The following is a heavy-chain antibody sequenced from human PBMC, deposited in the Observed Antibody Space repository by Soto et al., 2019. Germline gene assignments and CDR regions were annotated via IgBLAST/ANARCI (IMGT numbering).Heavy chain of an antibody. Sequence: QVQLVQSGAAVRKPGSSVKVSCKASGGTFTKYAITWVRQAPRQGLEWMGGIVPLPGTTTYAQKFRGRVTISADESTSTAYVELSSLRSEDTAVYYFASGVGGLGGSSGWPDYAFDVWGQGTMVIVSS. CDR2: IVPLPGTT. V-gene: IGHV1-69*01. CDR3: ASGVGGLGGSSGWPDYAFDV. CDR1: GGTFTKYA. J-gene: IGHJ3*01. D-gene: IGHD6-19*01.